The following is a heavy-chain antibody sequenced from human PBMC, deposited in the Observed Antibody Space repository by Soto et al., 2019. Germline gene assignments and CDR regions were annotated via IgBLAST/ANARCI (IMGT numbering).Heavy chain of an antibody. D-gene: IGHD2-15*01. CDR2: IHHSGST. CDR1: GGTISSSNW. CDR3: ARPGCSGGSCYSGWFDP. J-gene: IGHJ5*02. Sequence: SETLSLTCAVSGGTISSSNWWSWVRQPPGKGLEWIGDIHHSGSTHYNPSLKSRVTISVDTSKNQFSLHLSSVTAADTAVYFCARPGCSGGSCYSGWFDPWGQGTPVTVSS. V-gene: IGHV4-4*02.